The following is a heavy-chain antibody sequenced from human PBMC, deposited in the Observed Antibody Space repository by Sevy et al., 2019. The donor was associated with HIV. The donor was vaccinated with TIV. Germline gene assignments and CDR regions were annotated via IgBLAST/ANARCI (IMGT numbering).Heavy chain of an antibody. D-gene: IGHD1-26*01. CDR3: ARSIRWELLLFDY. J-gene: IGHJ4*02. V-gene: IGHV4-31*03. CDR1: GGSISSGGYY. Sequence: SETLSLTCTVSGGSISSGGYYWSWIRQHPGKGLEWIGYIYYSGSTYYNPSLKSRVTISVDTSKNQFSLKLSSVTAADTAVYYCARSIRWELLLFDYWGQGTLVTGSS. CDR2: IYYSGST.